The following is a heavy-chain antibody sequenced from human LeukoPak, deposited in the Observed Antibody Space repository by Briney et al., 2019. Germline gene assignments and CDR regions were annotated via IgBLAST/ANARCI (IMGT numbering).Heavy chain of an antibody. J-gene: IGHJ4*02. Sequence: SETLSLTCTVSGGSISSSSYYWSWIRQPAGKALEWIGRVYSSGSTNYSPSLKSRVTISVDTSKNHFSLKLNSVTAADTAVYYCAREGGYTSYYFDYWGQGTLVTVSS. CDR1: GGSISSSSYY. D-gene: IGHD5-12*01. V-gene: IGHV4-61*02. CDR3: AREGGYTSYYFDY. CDR2: VYSSGST.